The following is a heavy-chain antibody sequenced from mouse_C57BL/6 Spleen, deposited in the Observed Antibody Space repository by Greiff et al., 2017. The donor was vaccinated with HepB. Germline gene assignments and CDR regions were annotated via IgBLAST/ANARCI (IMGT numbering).Heavy chain of an antibody. V-gene: IGHV7-3*01. CDR3: ARSPVPVWYFDV. Sequence: EVQVVESGGGLVQPGGSLSLSCAASGFTFTDYYMSWVRQPPGKALEWLGFIRNKANGYTTEYSASVKGRFTISRDNSQSILYLQMNALRAEDSATYYCARSPVPVWYFDVWGTGTTVTVSS. CDR2: IRNKANGYTT. J-gene: IGHJ1*03. CDR1: GFTFTDYY.